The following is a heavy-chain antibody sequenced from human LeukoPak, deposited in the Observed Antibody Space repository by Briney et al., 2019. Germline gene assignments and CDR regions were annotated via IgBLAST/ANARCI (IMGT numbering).Heavy chain of an antibody. CDR1: GYTFTGYY. Sequence: ASVKVSCKASGYTFTGYYMHWVRQAPGQGLEWMGWINPNSGGTNYAQKLQGRVTMTTDTSTSTAYMELRSLRSDDTAVYYCARYYGSGSYYDGLDPWGQGTLVTVSS. D-gene: IGHD3-10*01. CDR3: ARYYGSGSYYDGLDP. J-gene: IGHJ5*02. V-gene: IGHV1-2*02. CDR2: INPNSGGT.